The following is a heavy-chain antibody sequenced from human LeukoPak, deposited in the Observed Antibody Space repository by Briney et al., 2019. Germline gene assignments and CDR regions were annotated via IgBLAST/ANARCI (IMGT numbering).Heavy chain of an antibody. J-gene: IGHJ4*02. Sequence: GGSLRLSXAASGFSFSNYWMHWVRQAPGKGLVWVTRMNSDGSATYYADSVQGRFTISRDNAKNTLYLQMNSLRAEDTAMYFCAKGPNYFDSWGQGTLVTVSS. V-gene: IGHV3-74*01. CDR2: MNSDGSAT. CDR3: AKGPNYFDS. CDR1: GFSFSNYW.